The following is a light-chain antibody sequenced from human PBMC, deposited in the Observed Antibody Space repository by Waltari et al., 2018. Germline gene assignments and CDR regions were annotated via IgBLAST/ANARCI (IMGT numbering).Light chain of an antibody. Sequence: EIVLTQSPGTLSLSPGDRGTLSCRATQTVSSSYLAWYQQKPGQAPRLLIYGASSRATGIPDRFSGSGSGTDFTLTISRVEPEDFAVYYCQQYGSSPPWTFGQGTKVEIK. J-gene: IGKJ1*01. CDR2: GAS. CDR3: QQYGSSPPWT. CDR1: QTVSSSY. V-gene: IGKV3-20*01.